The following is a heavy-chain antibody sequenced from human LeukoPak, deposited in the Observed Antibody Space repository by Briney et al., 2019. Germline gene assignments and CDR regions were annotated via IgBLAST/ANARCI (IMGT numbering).Heavy chain of an antibody. V-gene: IGHV1-69*13. Sequence: SVKVSCKASGGTFSNYAINWVRQAPGQGLEWMGGIIPIFVTANYSQKFQGRVTITADEPTSTAYMGLSSLRSEDTAMYYCARGTSGWYSEYWGQGTLVTVSS. J-gene: IGHJ4*02. CDR1: GGTFSNYA. CDR2: IIPIFVTA. D-gene: IGHD6-19*01. CDR3: ARGTSGWYSEY.